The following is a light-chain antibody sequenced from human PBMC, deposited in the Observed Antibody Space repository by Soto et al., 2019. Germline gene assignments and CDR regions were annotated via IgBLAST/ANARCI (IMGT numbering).Light chain of an antibody. V-gene: IGKV3-15*01. CDR1: QSVSSN. CDR2: GAS. Sequence: ETVMTQSPATLSVSPGARATLSCRASQSVSSNFAWYQQKPGQAPRLLIYGASTRATGIPTRFSGRGSGTEFTLTISRLQSDDFALYYCQQYHDWPPWTFGQGTKVEVK. J-gene: IGKJ1*01. CDR3: QQYHDWPPWT.